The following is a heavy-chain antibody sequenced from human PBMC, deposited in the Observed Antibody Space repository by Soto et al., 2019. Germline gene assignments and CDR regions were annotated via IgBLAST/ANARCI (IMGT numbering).Heavy chain of an antibody. Sequence: ASVKVSCKASGYTFTSYDINWVRQATGQGLEWMGWVNPNSGNTGYAQKFQGRVTMTRNTSISTAYMELSSLRSEDTAVYYCARGGEGYCSGGSCYSDYWGQGTLVTVSS. D-gene: IGHD2-15*01. CDR1: GYTFTSYD. V-gene: IGHV1-8*01. CDR3: ARGGEGYCSGGSCYSDY. J-gene: IGHJ4*02. CDR2: VNPNSGNT.